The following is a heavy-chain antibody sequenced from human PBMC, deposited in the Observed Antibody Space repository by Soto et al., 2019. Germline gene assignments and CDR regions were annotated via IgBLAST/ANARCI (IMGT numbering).Heavy chain of an antibody. CDR2: IYYSGST. J-gene: IGHJ4*02. Sequence: SEILSLTCTVSGGSISSGGYYWSWIRQHPGKGLEWIGYIYYSGSTYYNPSLKSRVTISVDTSKNQFSLKLSSVTAADTAVYYCARTSVGPAASWFDYWGQGTLVTVSS. V-gene: IGHV4-31*03. D-gene: IGHD2-2*01. CDR1: GGSISSGGYY. CDR3: ARTSVGPAASWFDY.